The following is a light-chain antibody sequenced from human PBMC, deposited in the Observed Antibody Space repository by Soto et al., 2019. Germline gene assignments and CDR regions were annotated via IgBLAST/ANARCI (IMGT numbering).Light chain of an antibody. V-gene: IGKV1-39*01. CDR2: AAS. CDR3: RQTYSVPPT. CDR1: QTISNY. J-gene: IGKJ1*01. Sequence: DIQMTQSPSSLSASVGDRVTITCWASQTISNYLNWYQQKPGKAPVLLIFAASSLQSGVPSRFSGSRSGRNFALAISSLQPADSAIYYCRQTYSVPPTFGRGPKVEI.